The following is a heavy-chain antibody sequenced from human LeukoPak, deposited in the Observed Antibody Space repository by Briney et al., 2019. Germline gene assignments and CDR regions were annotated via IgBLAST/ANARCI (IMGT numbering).Heavy chain of an antibody. CDR3: ACSSWYYYYYGMDV. D-gene: IGHD6-13*01. J-gene: IGHJ6*04. Sequence: GESLKISCKGSGYSFTSYWISWVRQMPGKGLEWMGRIDPSDSYTNYSPSFQGHVTISADKSISTAYLQWNSLKASDTAMYYCACSSWYYYYYGMDVWGKGTTVTVSS. CDR2: IDPSDSYT. V-gene: IGHV5-10-1*01. CDR1: GYSFTSYW.